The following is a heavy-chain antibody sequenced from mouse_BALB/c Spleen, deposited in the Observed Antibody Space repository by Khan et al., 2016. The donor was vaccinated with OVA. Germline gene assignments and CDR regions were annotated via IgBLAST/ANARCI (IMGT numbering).Heavy chain of an antibody. V-gene: IGHV9-1*02. CDR1: GYTFTNYG. J-gene: IGHJ1*01. Sequence: QIQLVQSGPELKKPGETVKISCKASGYTFTNYGMNWVKQAQGKGLKWMGWINTYTGETTYTDDFKGRFAFYLETYASTAYLTLNHLQNEDMATYFCARGSSYWYFYDWGAGTTVTVSS. CDR3: ARGSSYWYFYD. CDR2: INTYTGET.